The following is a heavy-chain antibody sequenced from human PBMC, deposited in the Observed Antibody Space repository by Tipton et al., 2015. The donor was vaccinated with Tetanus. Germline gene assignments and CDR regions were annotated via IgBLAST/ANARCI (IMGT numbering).Heavy chain of an antibody. J-gene: IGHJ6*02. CDR1: GGSFRSGDHY. CDR3: ARDRGVRGGYYYYHGMDV. Sequence: TLSLTCTVSGGSFRSGDHYWSWIRQPPGKGLEWIGYIYYSGSTYYNPSLKSRVTISVDTSQKQISLKVNSVTAADTAVYYCARDRGVRGGYYYYHGMDVWGQGTTVTVSS. V-gene: IGHV4-30-4*01. D-gene: IGHD3-10*01. CDR2: IYYSGST.